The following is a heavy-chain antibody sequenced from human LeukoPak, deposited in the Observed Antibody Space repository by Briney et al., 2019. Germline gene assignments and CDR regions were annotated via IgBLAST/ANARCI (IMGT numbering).Heavy chain of an antibody. CDR2: IYTNGGT. D-gene: IGHD6-25*01. J-gene: IGHJ3*02. Sequence: SGTLSLTCNVSGASISSSYWNWIRQPAGKGLEWIGIIYTNGGTKYHPSLKSRVTMSVDRSKNQFSLKLTSVTAADTAVYYCVSKTSGGIFDIWGQGTKVTVSS. V-gene: IGHV4-4*07. CDR1: GASISSSY. CDR3: VSKTSGGIFDI.